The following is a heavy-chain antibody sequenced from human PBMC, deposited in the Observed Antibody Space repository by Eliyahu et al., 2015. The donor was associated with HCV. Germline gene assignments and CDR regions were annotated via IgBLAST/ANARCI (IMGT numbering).Heavy chain of an antibody. D-gene: IGHD5-18*01. V-gene: IGHV3-11*06. CDR1: GFXFSDYY. CDR2: VSSSSSYT. CDR3: ARDLANTAMDAFDY. Sequence: QVQLVESGGGLVKPGGSLRLSCAASGFXFSDYYMSWIRQAPGKGLEWLSYVSSSSSYTDYADSVKGRFTISRDNAKNSLYLQMNSLRAEDTALYYCARDLANTAMDAFDYWGQGTLVTVSS. J-gene: IGHJ4*02.